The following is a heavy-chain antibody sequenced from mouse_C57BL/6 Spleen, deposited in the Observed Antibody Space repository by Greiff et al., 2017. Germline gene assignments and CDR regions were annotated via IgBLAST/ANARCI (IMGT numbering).Heavy chain of an antibody. V-gene: IGHV1-59*01. CDR2: IDPSDSYT. CDR3: ASPLLHYYAMDY. J-gene: IGHJ4*01. Sequence: QVQLQQPGAELVRPGTSVKLSCKASGYTFTSYWMHWVKQRPGQGLEWIGVIDPSDSYTNYNQKFKGKATLTVDTSSSTAYMQLSSLTSEDSAVYYCASPLLHYYAMDYWGQGTSVTVSS. CDR1: GYTFTSYW.